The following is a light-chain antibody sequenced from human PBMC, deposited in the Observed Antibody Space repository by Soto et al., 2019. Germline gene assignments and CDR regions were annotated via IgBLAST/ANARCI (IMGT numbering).Light chain of an antibody. CDR1: QSIRSW. J-gene: IGKJ5*01. CDR2: DAS. V-gene: IGKV1-5*01. Sequence: DMQMTQSPSTLPASIGDSVSVXXRSSQSIRSWLAWYQEKPGKAPKIXIYDASSLESGVPSRFSGSGSGTEFTLTISSLQPDDFATYYCQQLFDSPITFGQGTRLEIK. CDR3: QQLFDSPIT.